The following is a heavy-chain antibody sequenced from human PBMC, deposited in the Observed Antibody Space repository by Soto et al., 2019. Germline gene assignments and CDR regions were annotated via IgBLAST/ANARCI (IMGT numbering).Heavy chain of an antibody. D-gene: IGHD3-22*01. V-gene: IGHV4-30-4*08. J-gene: IGHJ6*03. CDR1: GGSISSGDYY. Sequence: SETLSLTCTVSGGSISSGDYYWSWIRQSPGKGLEWIGYITYRASTNYNPSLKSRVTISVDTSKNQFSLKLSSVTAADTAVYYCARGRRAVVTSYYYYYMDVWGKGTTVTVSS. CDR3: ARGRRAVVTSYYYYYMDV. CDR2: ITYRAST.